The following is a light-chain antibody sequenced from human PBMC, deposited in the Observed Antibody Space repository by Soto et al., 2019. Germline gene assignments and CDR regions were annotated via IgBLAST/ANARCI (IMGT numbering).Light chain of an antibody. V-gene: IGKV3-20*01. Sequence: EIVLTQSPGTLSLSPGERATLSCRASQTVSSSYLAWYQQKPGQAPRLLIYGASSRATGIPDRISGSGSGTDCTLTISRLEPEDFAFYFCQQYGSSPLTFGGGTKVEIK. J-gene: IGKJ4*01. CDR3: QQYGSSPLT. CDR2: GAS. CDR1: QTVSSSY.